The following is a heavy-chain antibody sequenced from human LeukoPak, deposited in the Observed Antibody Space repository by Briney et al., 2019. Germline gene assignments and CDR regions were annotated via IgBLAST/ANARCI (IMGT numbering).Heavy chain of an antibody. CDR1: GFTVSSNY. CDR3: ARVWGDGYNYFY. Sequence: GGSLRLSCAASGFTVSSNYMSWVRQAPGKGLEWVANIKQDGSEKDYVDSVNGRFTISRDNAKNSLYLQMNSLRAEDTAVYYCARVWGDGYNYFYWGQGTLVTVSS. D-gene: IGHD5-24*01. J-gene: IGHJ4*02. CDR2: IKQDGSEK. V-gene: IGHV3-7*01.